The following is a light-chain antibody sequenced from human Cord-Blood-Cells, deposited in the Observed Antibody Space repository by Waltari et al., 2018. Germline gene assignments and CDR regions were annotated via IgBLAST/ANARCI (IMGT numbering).Light chain of an antibody. CDR2: AAS. Sequence: DIQMTQSPSCLSASVGDRVTITCRASQSISSYLNWYQQKPGKAPKLLIYAASSLQSGVPSRFSGSGSGTDFTLTISSLQPEDFATYYCQQSYSTLIFTFGPGTKVDIK. CDR3: QQSYSTLIFT. J-gene: IGKJ3*01. V-gene: IGKV1-39*01. CDR1: QSISSY.